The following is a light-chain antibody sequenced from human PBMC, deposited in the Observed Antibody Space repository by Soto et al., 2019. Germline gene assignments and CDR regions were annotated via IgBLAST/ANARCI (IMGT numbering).Light chain of an antibody. CDR1: QSVYSNY. CDR3: QQYAGSLWT. J-gene: IGKJ1*01. V-gene: IGKV3-20*01. Sequence: EIVLTQSPGTLSLSPGERATLSCRASQSVYSNYLAWYQQRPGQAPRLLVYGASTRAIGIPDSFSGSGSGTDFTLTISRLGPEDFAVYYCQQYAGSLWTFGQGTKVEIK. CDR2: GAS.